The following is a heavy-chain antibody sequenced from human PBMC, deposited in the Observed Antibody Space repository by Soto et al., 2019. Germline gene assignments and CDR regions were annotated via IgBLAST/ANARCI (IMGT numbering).Heavy chain of an antibody. CDR2: ISNSGVTI. Sequence: QVQLVESGGGLVKPGWSLRLTCAASGFTSSDYYMSWIRQAPGKGLEWISYISNSGVTIHYADSVKGRFTISRDNAKNSLYLQMNSLRDDDTAVYYCARQIVSSGWYSDAFDIWGQGTVVSVSS. CDR3: ARQIVSSGWYSDAFDI. CDR1: GFTSSDYY. D-gene: IGHD6-19*01. J-gene: IGHJ3*02. V-gene: IGHV3-11*01.